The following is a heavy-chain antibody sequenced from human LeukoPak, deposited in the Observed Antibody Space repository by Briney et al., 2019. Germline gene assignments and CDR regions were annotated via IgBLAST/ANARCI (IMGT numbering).Heavy chain of an antibody. Sequence: ASVKVSCKASGYTFTGYYMHWVRQAPGQGLEWMGWINPNSGGTNYAQKFQGRVTMTRDTSISTAYMELSRLRSDDTAVYYCAKDRRIDSSGTASSYYFDYWGQGTLVTVSS. V-gene: IGHV1-2*02. CDR3: AKDRRIDSSGTASSYYFDY. D-gene: IGHD6-19*01. CDR1: GYTFTGYY. CDR2: INPNSGGT. J-gene: IGHJ4*02.